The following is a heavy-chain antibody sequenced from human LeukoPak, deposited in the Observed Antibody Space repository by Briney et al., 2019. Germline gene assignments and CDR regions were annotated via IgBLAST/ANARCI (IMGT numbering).Heavy chain of an antibody. V-gene: IGHV3-7*01. CDR3: ARGLRGPDY. CDR1: GFTFSSYW. CDR2: IKQDGSEK. Sequence: PGGSLRLSCAASGFTFSSYWMSWVRQAPGKGLECVANIKQDGSEKYYVDSVKGRFTISRDNAKNTMFLQMNRLRDEDTAVYYCARGLRGPDYWGQGIMVTVST. J-gene: IGHJ4*02.